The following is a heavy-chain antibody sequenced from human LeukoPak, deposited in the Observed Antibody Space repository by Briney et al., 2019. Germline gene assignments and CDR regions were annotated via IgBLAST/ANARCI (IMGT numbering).Heavy chain of an antibody. CDR2: IYSGGST. CDR1: GFTFSSYS. Sequence: PGGSLRLSCAASGFTFSSYSMNWVRQAPGKGLEWVSVIYSGGSTYYADSVKGRFTISRDNSKNTLYLQMNSLRAEDTAVYYCARVRGGDCYPNYWGQGTLVTVSS. V-gene: IGHV3-53*01. J-gene: IGHJ4*02. CDR3: ARVRGGDCYPNY. D-gene: IGHD2-21*02.